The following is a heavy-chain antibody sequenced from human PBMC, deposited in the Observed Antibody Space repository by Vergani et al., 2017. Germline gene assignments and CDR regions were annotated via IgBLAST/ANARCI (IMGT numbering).Heavy chain of an antibody. V-gene: IGHV4-39*07. Sequence: QVQLHESGPGLVKPSETLSLICSVSGVSMQSGSYYWGWIRQPPWKGLEWIGSIYHSGSTYYNPSLKSRVTISVDTSKNQFSLKLSSVTAADTAVYYCARLGITVTTRPYNWFDPWGQGTLVTVYS. CDR2: IYHSGST. CDR3: ARLGITVTTRPYNWFDP. J-gene: IGHJ5*02. CDR1: GVSMQSGSYY. D-gene: IGHD4-17*01.